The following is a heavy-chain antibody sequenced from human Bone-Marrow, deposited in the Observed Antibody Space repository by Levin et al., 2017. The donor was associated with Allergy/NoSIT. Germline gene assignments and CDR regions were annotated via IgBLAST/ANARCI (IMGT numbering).Heavy chain of an antibody. CDR2: IYYSGST. CDR1: GGSISSGDYY. D-gene: IGHD2-2*01. V-gene: IGHV4-30-4*01. J-gene: IGHJ3*02. CDR3: ARGGYCSSTSCYGLDAFDI. Sequence: SETLSLTCTVSGGSISSGDYYWSWIRQPPGKGLEWIGYIYYSGSTYYNPSLKSRVTISVDTSKNQFSLKLSSVTAADTAVYYCARGGYCSSTSCYGLDAFDIWGQGTMVTVSS.